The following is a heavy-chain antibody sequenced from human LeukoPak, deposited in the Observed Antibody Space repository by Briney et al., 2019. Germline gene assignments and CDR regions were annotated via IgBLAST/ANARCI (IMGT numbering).Heavy chain of an antibody. Sequence: GGSLTLSCAASGFSFTSYWMHWVRQPPGKGLVWVARVDHGGSGTAYADSVTGRFTITRDNVKNTVYLQMNSLRAEDTAVYYCATDLGWGQGTLVTVSS. CDR3: ATDLG. CDR2: VDHGGSGT. CDR1: GFSFTSYW. J-gene: IGHJ4*02. D-gene: IGHD4-17*01. V-gene: IGHV3-74*01.